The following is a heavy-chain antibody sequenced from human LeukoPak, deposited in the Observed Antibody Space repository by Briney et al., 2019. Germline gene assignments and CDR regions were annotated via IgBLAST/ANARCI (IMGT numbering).Heavy chain of an antibody. Sequence: SETLSLTCAVYGGPFSGYYWSWIRQPPGKGLEWIGYIYYSGSTNYNPSLKSRVTISVDTSKNQFSLKLSSVTAADTAVYYCARAVLYSSGWWALFDYWGQGTLVTVSS. V-gene: IGHV4-59*01. D-gene: IGHD6-19*01. CDR3: ARAVLYSSGWWALFDY. CDR2: IYYSGST. CDR1: GGPFSGYY. J-gene: IGHJ4*02.